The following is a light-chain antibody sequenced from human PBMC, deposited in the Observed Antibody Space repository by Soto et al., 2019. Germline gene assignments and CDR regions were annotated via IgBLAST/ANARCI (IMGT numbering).Light chain of an antibody. CDR1: SSNIGAGYD. V-gene: IGLV1-40*01. CDR2: GNS. Sequence: QSLLTQPPSVSGAPGQRVTISCTGSSSNIGAGYDVHWYQQLPGTAPKLLIYGNSNRPSGVPDRFSGSKSGTSASLAITGLQAEDEADYYCQSYDSSLSRLVFGGGTKVTVL. CDR3: QSYDSSLSRLV. J-gene: IGLJ2*01.